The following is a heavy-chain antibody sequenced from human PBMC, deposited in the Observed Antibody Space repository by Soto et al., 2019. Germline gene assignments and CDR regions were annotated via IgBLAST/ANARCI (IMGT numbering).Heavy chain of an antibody. CDR3: SRHSRLVVAATFYYYYIDV. J-gene: IGHJ6*03. V-gene: IGHV4-59*08. Sequence: TLSLTCTVSGGSISRYYWSWIRQPPGKGLEWIGYIYYSGSTNYNPSLKSRVTISVDTSKTQFPLKLSSVPAAVPAVYYCSRHSRLVVAATFYYYYIDVWRKGPTVT. D-gene: IGHD2-15*01. CDR2: IYYSGST. CDR1: GGSISRYY.